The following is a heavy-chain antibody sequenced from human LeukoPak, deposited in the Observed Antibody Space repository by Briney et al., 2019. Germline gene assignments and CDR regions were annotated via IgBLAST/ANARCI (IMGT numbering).Heavy chain of an antibody. CDR3: AREGTAMVTDY. D-gene: IGHD5-18*01. CDR2: IKQDGSEK. CDR1: GFTFSSYW. Sequence: GGPLRLSCAASGFTFSSYWMSWVRQAPGKGLEWVANIKQDGSEKYYVDSVKGRFTISRDNAKNSLYLQMNSLRAEDTAVYYCAREGTAMVTDYWGQGTLVTVSS. V-gene: IGHV3-7*01. J-gene: IGHJ4*02.